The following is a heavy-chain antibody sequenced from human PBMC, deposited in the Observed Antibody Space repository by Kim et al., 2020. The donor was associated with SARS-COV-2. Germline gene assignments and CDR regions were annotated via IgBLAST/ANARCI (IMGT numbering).Heavy chain of an antibody. CDR2: INTNTGNP. CDR3: ARDVDRYDFWSGTDY. J-gene: IGHJ4*02. CDR1: GYTFTSYA. V-gene: IGHV7-4-1*02. D-gene: IGHD3-3*01. Sequence: ASVKVSCKASGYTFTSYAMNWVRQAPGQGLEVMGWINTNTGNPTYAQGFTGRFVFSLDTSVSTAYLQISSLKAEDTAVYYCARDVDRYDFWSGTDYWGQGALVTVSS.